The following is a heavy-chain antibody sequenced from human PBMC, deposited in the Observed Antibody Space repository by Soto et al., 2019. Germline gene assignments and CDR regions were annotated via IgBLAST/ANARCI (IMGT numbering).Heavy chain of an antibody. CDR3: AREGYDFWSGYLTFDY. J-gene: IGHJ4*02. V-gene: IGHV1-3*01. Sequence: ASVKVSCKASGYTFTSYAMHWVRQAPGQRLEWMGWINAGNGNTKYSQKFQGRVTITRDTSASTAYMELSSLRSEDTAVYYCAREGYDFWSGYLTFDYWGQGTLVTVSS. CDR2: INAGNGNT. D-gene: IGHD3-3*01. CDR1: GYTFTSYA.